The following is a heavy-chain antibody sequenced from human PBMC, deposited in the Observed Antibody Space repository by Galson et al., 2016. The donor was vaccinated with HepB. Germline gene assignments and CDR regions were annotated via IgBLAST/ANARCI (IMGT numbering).Heavy chain of an antibody. Sequence: SLRLSCAASGFTFSSSAMSWVRQAPGKGLEWVSFISTSGGSTYYEDSVKGRFTISRDNSNNTLDLQMSSLRAEDTAIYYCAKDLMAARIFDFWGQGSLVTVS. CDR2: ISTSGGST. J-gene: IGHJ4*02. V-gene: IGHV3-23*01. CDR1: GFTFSSSA. D-gene: IGHD6-13*01. CDR3: AKDLMAARIFDF.